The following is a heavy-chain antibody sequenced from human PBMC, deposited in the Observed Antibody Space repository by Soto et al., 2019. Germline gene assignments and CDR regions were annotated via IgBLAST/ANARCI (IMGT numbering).Heavy chain of an antibody. J-gene: IGHJ5*02. CDR3: ARQASYWHGGGGWLDP. Sequence: EVRLVESGGGLVQPGGSLRLSCAASGFTFSASDMHWVRQAAGKGLEWVSAIGTLHDTYYPDSVKGRFTISRDNAKNSLYLQMNSLRAGDTAVYYCARQASYWHGGGGWLDPWGQGTLVTVSS. V-gene: IGHV3-13*01. CDR1: GFTFSASD. D-gene: IGHD2-8*02. CDR2: IGTLHDT.